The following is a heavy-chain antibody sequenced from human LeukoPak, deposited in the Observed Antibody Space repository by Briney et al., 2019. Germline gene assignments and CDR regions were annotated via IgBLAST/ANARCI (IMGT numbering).Heavy chain of an antibody. Sequence: GGSLRLSCAASGFSFSSYGMHWVRQAPGKGLEWVAVVWFDGNYIFYADSVKGRFTISRDNSKNTLYLQMDSLRVEDTAVYYCVRASGSFDYWGQGTLVTVSS. CDR3: VRASGSFDY. CDR2: VWFDGNYI. J-gene: IGHJ4*02. V-gene: IGHV3-33*01. CDR1: GFSFSSYG. D-gene: IGHD3-10*01.